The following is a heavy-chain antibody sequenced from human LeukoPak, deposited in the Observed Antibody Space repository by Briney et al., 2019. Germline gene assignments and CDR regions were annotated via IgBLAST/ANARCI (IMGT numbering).Heavy chain of an antibody. CDR3: ARDRSSGYFDS. V-gene: IGHV3-33*01. D-gene: IGHD3-22*01. CDR2: IYYDGSHK. Sequence: PGGSLRLSCAASGFTFTSYGMHWVRQAPGQGLEWVAVIYYDGSHKYYADSVKGRFTISRDNSKNTLYLQMTSLRAEDTAVYKCARDRSSGYFDSWGQGTLVTVSS. CDR1: GFTFTSYG. J-gene: IGHJ4*02.